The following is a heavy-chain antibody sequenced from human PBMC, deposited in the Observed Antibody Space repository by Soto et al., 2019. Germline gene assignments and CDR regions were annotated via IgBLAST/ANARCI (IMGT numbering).Heavy chain of an antibody. Sequence: GGSLRLSCAASGFTFSSYAMHWVRQAPGKGLEWVAVISYDGSNKYYADSVKGRFTISRDNSKNTLYLQMNSLRAEDTAVYYCARDLYGSGSYHPRLAHPDYWGQGTLVTVSS. CDR2: ISYDGSNK. D-gene: IGHD3-10*01. CDR3: ARDLYGSGSYHPRLAHPDY. V-gene: IGHV3-30-3*01. J-gene: IGHJ4*02. CDR1: GFTFSSYA.